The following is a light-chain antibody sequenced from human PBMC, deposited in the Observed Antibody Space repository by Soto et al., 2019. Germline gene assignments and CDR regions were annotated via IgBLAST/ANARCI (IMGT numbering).Light chain of an antibody. CDR2: GAS. Sequence: EIVMTQSPATLSVSPGERATLSCRASESVNSNLAWYQQKPGQAPRLLLYGASTRATGIPARFSGSWSGTEFTLTISSLQSEDCAVYYCQNYSSWPPRYTFGQGTKLEIK. J-gene: IGKJ2*01. CDR1: ESVNSN. V-gene: IGKV3-15*01. CDR3: QNYSSWPPRYT.